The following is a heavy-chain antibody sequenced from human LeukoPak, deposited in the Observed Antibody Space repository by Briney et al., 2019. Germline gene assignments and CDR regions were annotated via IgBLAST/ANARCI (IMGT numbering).Heavy chain of an antibody. CDR2: IRYDGSNK. J-gene: IGHJ4*02. CDR3: ARGTLGYIAVGDKFDY. V-gene: IGHV3-30*02. D-gene: IGHD6-19*01. CDR1: GFTFSSYG. Sequence: GGSLRLSCAASGFTFSSYGMHWVRQAPGKGLEWVAFIRYDGSNKYYADSVKGRFTISRDNSKNTLYLQMNSLRAEDTALYYCARGTLGYIAVGDKFDYWGQGTLVTVSS.